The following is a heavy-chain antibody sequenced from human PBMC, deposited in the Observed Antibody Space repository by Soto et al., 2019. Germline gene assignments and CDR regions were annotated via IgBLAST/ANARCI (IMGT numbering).Heavy chain of an antibody. CDR3: ARHNDYSDYLDH. CDR2: IYYSGST. CDR1: GGSISSYY. Sequence: SETLSLTCTVSGGSISSYYWSWIRQPPGKGLEWVGYIYYSGSTNYNPSLKSRVTISVDTSKNQFSLKLSSVTAADTAVYYCARHNDYSDYLDHWGQGTLVTVSS. D-gene: IGHD4-17*01. J-gene: IGHJ4*02. V-gene: IGHV4-59*08.